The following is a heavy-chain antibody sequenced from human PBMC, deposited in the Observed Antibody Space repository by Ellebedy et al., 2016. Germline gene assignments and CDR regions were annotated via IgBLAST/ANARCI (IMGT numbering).Heavy chain of an antibody. CDR3: ARDGSGLDY. Sequence: SETLSLXCAVYGGSFSGYYWSWIRQPPGKGLEWIGEINHSGSTNYNPSLKSRVTISVDTSKNQFSLKLSSVTAADTAVYYCARDGSGLDYWGQGTLVTVSS. J-gene: IGHJ4*02. V-gene: IGHV4-34*01. CDR2: INHSGST. D-gene: IGHD6-19*01. CDR1: GGSFSGYY.